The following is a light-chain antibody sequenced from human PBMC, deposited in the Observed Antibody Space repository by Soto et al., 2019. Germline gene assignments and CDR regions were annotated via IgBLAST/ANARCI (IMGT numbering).Light chain of an antibody. Sequence: DIEMTQSPDSLSSSVGGRFAIVGVASQSISSYLNWYQQKPGKAPKLLIYAASSLQSGVPSRFSGSGSGTDFTLTISSLQPEDFATYYCQQSYSTPRTFGQGTKVDIK. CDR3: QQSYSTPRT. J-gene: IGKJ1*01. V-gene: IGKV1-39*01. CDR1: QSISSY. CDR2: AAS.